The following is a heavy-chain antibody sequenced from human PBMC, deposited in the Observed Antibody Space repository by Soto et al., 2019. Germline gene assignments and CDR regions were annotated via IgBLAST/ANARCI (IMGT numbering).Heavy chain of an antibody. V-gene: IGHV4-30-4*08. CDR2: IYYSGST. D-gene: IGHD4-17*01. Sequence: PSETLSLTCTVSGGSISSYYWSWIRQPPGKGLEWIGYIYYSGSTYYNPSLKSRVTISVDTSKNQFSLKLSSVTAADTAVYYCARVRGGDDYGDYNPRYFDYWGQGTLVTVSS. J-gene: IGHJ4*02. CDR3: ARVRGGDDYGDYNPRYFDY. CDR1: GGSISSYY.